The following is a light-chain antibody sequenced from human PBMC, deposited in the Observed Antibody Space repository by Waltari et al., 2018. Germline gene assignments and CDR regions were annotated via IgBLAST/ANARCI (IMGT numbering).Light chain of an antibody. V-gene: IGLV1-47*01. CDR2: RNN. CDR1: SPNIGSNS. Sequence: QSILTQPTSASGTPGQRVTISCSGSSPNIGSNSVSWYQEVPGTAPKLLIYRNNPRPSGFPDRFSGSKSRTSASLAISGLRSEDEAHYYCAAWDDSLSGHMVFGGGTKLTVL. J-gene: IGLJ2*01. CDR3: AAWDDSLSGHMV.